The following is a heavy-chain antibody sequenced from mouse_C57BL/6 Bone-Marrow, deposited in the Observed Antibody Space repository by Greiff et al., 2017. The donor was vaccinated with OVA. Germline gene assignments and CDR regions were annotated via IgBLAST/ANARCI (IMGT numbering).Heavy chain of an antibody. V-gene: IGHV1-82*01. CDR1: GYAFSSSW. D-gene: IGHD1-1*01. CDR2: IYPGDGDT. J-gene: IGHJ1*03. CDR3: ARGSSYHCWYYDD. Sequence: VQLQQSGPELVKPGASVKISCTASGYAFSSSWMNWVKQRPGKGLEWIGRIYPGDGDTNYNGKFKGKATLTADKSSSTAYMQLSSLTTEDSAVYFCARGSSYHCWYYDDWGTGTTVTVSS.